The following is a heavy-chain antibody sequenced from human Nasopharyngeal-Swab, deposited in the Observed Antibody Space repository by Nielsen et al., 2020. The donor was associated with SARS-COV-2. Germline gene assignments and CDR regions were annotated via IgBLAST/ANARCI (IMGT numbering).Heavy chain of an antibody. CDR3: ARDQILWRTVGTSELDC. CDR1: GFSFDSYA. D-gene: IGHD2-21*01. CDR2: IRGSGITT. J-gene: IGHJ4*02. V-gene: IGHV3-23*01. Sequence: GESLKISCAASGFSFDSYAMSWVRQAPGKGLEWVSAIRGSGITTYYADSVKGRFTISRDNSKNTVYLQMNSLRAEDTAVYYCARDQILWRTVGTSELDCWGQGTRVTVSS.